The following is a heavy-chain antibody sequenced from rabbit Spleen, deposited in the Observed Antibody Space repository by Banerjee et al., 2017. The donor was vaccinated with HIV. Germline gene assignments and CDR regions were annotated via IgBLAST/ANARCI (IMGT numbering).Heavy chain of an antibody. V-gene: IGHV1S40*01. CDR3: ARGSAAMTMVIIGFYLNL. Sequence: QSLEESGGDLVKPEGSLTLTGTASGFSFSSSYYMGGVGQAPGKGLECIACIYADRSGSTYYANWAKGRFTISRTSSTTVTLEMTSLTAADTATYFCARGSAAMTMVIIGFYLNLWGPGTLVTVS. CDR2: IYADRSGST. D-gene: IGHD2-1*01. CDR1: GFSFSSSYY. J-gene: IGHJ4*01.